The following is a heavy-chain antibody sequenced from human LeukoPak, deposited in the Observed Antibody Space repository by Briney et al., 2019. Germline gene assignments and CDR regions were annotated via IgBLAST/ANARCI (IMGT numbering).Heavy chain of an antibody. Sequence: GASVKVSCKASGYTFTGYYMRWVRQAPGQGLEWMGWINPNSGGTNYAQKFQGRVTMTRDTSISTAYMELSRLRSDDTAVYYCARGLSKPDYYYYMDVWGKGTTVTVSS. D-gene: IGHD1-14*01. J-gene: IGHJ6*03. V-gene: IGHV1-2*02. CDR2: INPNSGGT. CDR3: ARGLSKPDYYYYMDV. CDR1: GYTFTGYY.